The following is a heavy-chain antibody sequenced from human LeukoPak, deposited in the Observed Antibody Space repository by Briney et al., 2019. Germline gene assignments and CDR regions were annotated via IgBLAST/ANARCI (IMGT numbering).Heavy chain of an antibody. CDR2: INHSGST. V-gene: IGHV4-34*01. Sequence: SETLSLSCAVYGGSFSPYYWSWIRQPPEKGLEWIWEINHSGSTNYNPSLKSRVTISVDTSKNQFSLKLSSVTAADTAVYYCARGGLYCGGDCYVDHWGQGSLVTVSS. CDR3: ARGGLYCGGDCYVDH. D-gene: IGHD2-21*02. CDR1: GGSFSPYY. J-gene: IGHJ4*02.